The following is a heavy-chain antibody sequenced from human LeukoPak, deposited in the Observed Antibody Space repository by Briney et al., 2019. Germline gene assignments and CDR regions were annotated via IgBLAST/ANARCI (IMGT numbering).Heavy chain of an antibody. Sequence: SETLSLTCTVSGGSISSYYWSWIRQPPGKGLEWIGYIYYSGSTNYNPSLKSRVTISVDTSKNQFSLKLSSVTAADTAVYCCARGGRRDHYWGQGTLVTVSS. CDR1: GGSISSYY. V-gene: IGHV4-59*01. CDR3: ARGGRRDHY. CDR2: IYYSGST. J-gene: IGHJ4*02.